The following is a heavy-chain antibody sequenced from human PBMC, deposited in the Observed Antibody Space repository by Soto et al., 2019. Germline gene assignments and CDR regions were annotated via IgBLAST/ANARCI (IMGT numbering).Heavy chain of an antibody. J-gene: IGHJ6*02. Sequence: GGSLRLSCAASGFTVSSNYMSWVRQAPGKGLEWVSVIYSGGSTYYADSVKGRFTISRDNSKNTLYLQMNSLRAEDTAVYYCARPYPYSTSVEPYGMDVWGQGTTVTVSS. D-gene: IGHD2-2*01. V-gene: IGHV3-53*01. CDR1: GFTVSSNY. CDR3: ARPYPYSTSVEPYGMDV. CDR2: IYSGGST.